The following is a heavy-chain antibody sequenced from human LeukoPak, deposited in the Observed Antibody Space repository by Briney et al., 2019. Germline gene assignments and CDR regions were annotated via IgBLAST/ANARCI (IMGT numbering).Heavy chain of an antibody. V-gene: IGHV3-7*01. Sequence: GGSLRLSCAASGFTFSSYAMSWVRQAPGKGLEWVANIKQDGSEKYYVDSVKGRFTISRDNAKNSLYLQMNSLRAEDTAVYYCARVALIVVVPAAMDYWGQGTLVTVSS. CDR3: ARVALIVVVPAAMDY. CDR2: IKQDGSEK. D-gene: IGHD2-2*01. CDR1: GFTFSSYA. J-gene: IGHJ4*02.